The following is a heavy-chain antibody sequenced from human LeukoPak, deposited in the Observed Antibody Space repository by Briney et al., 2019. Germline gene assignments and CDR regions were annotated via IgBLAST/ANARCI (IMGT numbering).Heavy chain of an antibody. J-gene: IGHJ4*02. CDR3: ARYGAGTFYY. CDR2: ISSISTNI. Sequence: GGSLRLSCAASGFTFSSYNMNWLRQAAGKGLEWVSYISSISTNIYYAGSVKGRITISRDNAKNSLYLQMNSLRDEDTAVYYCARYGAGTFYYWGQGTLVTVSS. D-gene: IGHD1-1*01. V-gene: IGHV3-48*02. CDR1: GFTFSSYN.